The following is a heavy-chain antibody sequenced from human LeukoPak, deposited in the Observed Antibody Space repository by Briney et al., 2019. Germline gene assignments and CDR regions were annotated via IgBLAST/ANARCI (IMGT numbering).Heavy chain of an antibody. J-gene: IGHJ3*02. V-gene: IGHV3-48*03. D-gene: IGHD3-22*01. CDR3: ARAGYYDSSGYYGDDAFDI. CDR2: ISSSGSTI. Sequence: GGSLRLSCAASGFTFSSYEMNWVRQAPGKGLEWVSYISSSGSTIYYADSVKGRFTISRDNAKNSLYLQMNSLRAEDTAVYYCARAGYYDSSGYYGDDAFDIWGQGTMVTVSS. CDR1: GFTFSSYE.